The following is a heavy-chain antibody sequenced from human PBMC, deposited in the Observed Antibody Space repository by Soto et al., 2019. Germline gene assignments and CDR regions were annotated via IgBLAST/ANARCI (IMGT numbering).Heavy chain of an antibody. CDR3: AKARLMAGDYYYYGMDV. CDR2: ISGSGGST. CDR1: GFTFSSYA. J-gene: IGHJ6*02. V-gene: IGHV3-23*01. Sequence: GYLRLSCAASGFTFSSYAMSWVRQAPGKGLEWVSAISGSGGSTYDADSVKGRFTISRDNSKNTLYLQMNSLRAEDTAVYYCAKARLMAGDYYYYGMDVWGQGTTVTFSS. D-gene: IGHD2-8*01.